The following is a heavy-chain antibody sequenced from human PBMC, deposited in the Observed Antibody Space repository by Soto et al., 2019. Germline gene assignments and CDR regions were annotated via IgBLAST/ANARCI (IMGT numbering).Heavy chain of an antibody. CDR1: GFTFSNFA. CDR2: ISRTGGAA. D-gene: IGHD3-16*01. CDR3: AKAYDYIWGSYTRELDY. J-gene: IGHJ4*02. V-gene: IGHV3-23*01. Sequence: EVQLLESGGGLVQPGGSLRLSCAASGFTFSNFAMFWVRQAPGKGLEWVSSISRTGGAAHYADPVNGRFTVSRDNSKNTLFLQMDSLRADDPAVYSCAKAYDYIWGSYTRELDYWGQGTLVTVSS.